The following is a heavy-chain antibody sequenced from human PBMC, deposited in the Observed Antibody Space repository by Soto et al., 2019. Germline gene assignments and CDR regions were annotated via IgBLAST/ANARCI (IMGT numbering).Heavy chain of an antibody. V-gene: IGHV2-5*02. CDR1: GFSLTNKGVG. CDR3: AHRHANSVYDWRYDP. D-gene: IGHD5-12*01. J-gene: IGHJ5*02. Sequence: QITLKESGPPLVKPTQTLTLTCNFSGFSLTNKGVGVCWIRQPPRKALEWLGIIYWDDDKRYRPSLNNRLTITKDTSKNQVVLTMTNVDTVDTATYYCAHRHANSVYDWRYDPWGQGTLVTVSA. CDR2: IYWDDDK.